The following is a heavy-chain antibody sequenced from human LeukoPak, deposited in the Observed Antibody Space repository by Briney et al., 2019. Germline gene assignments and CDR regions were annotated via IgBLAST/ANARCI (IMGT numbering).Heavy chain of an antibody. CDR1: GYIFSNYW. V-gene: IGHV5-51*01. D-gene: IGHD2-21*02. Sequence: GESLKISCKGSGYIFSNYWIGWVRQMPGKGLEWMGIIYPGDSNTRYSPSFQGQVTISADKSISTAYLQWTSLKASDTAIYYCARQPLVRDCGGDCEFDYWGQGTLVSVS. J-gene: IGHJ4*02. CDR3: ARQPLVRDCGGDCEFDY. CDR2: IYPGDSNT.